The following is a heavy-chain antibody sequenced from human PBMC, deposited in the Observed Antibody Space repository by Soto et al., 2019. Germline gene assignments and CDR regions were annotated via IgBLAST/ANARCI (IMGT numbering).Heavy chain of an antibody. CDR1: GYTFTSYA. Sequence: ASVKVSCKASGYTFTSYAMHWVRQAPGQRLEWMGWINAGNGNTKYSQKFQGRVTITRDTSASTAYMELSSLRSEDTAVYYCASARVRPITYYYGSGSYWWFDPWGRGTMVTVSS. CDR2: INAGNGNT. CDR3: ASARVRPITYYYGSGSYWWFDP. D-gene: IGHD3-10*01. V-gene: IGHV1-3*01. J-gene: IGHJ5*02.